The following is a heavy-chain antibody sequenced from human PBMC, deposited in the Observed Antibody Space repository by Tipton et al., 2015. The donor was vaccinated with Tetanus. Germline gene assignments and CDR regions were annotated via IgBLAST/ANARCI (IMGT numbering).Heavy chain of an antibody. CDR2: IYYSGST. CDR3: ARVGELRVFDY. Sequence: TLSLTCTVSGGSISSGGYYWSWIRQHPGKGLEWIGYIYYSGSTYYNPSLKSRVTISVDTSKNQFSLKLSSVTAADTAVYYCARVGELRVFDYWGQGTLVTVSS. CDR1: GGSISSGGYY. J-gene: IGHJ4*02. V-gene: IGHV4-31*03. D-gene: IGHD4-23*01.